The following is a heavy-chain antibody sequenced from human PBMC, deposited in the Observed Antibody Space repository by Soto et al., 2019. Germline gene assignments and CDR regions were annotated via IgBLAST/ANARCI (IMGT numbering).Heavy chain of an antibody. CDR2: ISSSSSYI. CDR3: ARDQDFDWLFLPFDY. D-gene: IGHD3-9*01. J-gene: IGHJ4*02. Sequence: PGGSLRLSCAASGFTFSSYSMNWVRQAPGKGLEWVSSISSSSSYIYYADSVKGRFTISRDNAKNSLYLQMNSLRAEDTAVYYCARDQDFDWLFLPFDYWGQGTLVTVSS. CDR1: GFTFSSYS. V-gene: IGHV3-21*01.